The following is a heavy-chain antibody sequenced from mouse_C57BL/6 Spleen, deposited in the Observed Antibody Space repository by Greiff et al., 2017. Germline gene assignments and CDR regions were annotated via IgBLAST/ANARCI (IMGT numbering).Heavy chain of an antibody. V-gene: IGHV1-52*01. CDR3: AIYYDYERFAY. CDR1: GYTFTSYW. Sequence: QVQLQQPGAELVRPGSSVKLSCKASGYTFTSYWMHWVKQRPIQGLEWIGNIDPSDSETHYNQKFKDKATLTVDKSSSTAYMQLSSLTSDDSAVYYCAIYYDYERFAYWGQGTLVTVSA. J-gene: IGHJ3*01. D-gene: IGHD2-4*01. CDR2: IDPSDSET.